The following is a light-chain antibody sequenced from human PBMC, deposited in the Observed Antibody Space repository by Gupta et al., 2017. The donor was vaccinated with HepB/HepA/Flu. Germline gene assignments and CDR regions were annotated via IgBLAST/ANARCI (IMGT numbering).Light chain of an antibody. CDR3: NSYTSSSTRV. Sequence: QSALTQPASVSGSPGQSITISCTGTSSDVGGYNFVSWYQQHPGKAPKLIIYDVGSRPSGVSNRFSGSKSGNTASLTISGLQAEDEADYYCNSYTSSSTRVFGGGTKLTVL. CDR1: SSDVGGYNF. CDR2: DVG. J-gene: IGLJ3*02. V-gene: IGLV2-14*03.